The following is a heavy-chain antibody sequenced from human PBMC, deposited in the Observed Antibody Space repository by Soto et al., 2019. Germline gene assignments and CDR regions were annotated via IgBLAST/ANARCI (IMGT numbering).Heavy chain of an antibody. CDR3: NGERQLVADPFDK. V-gene: IGHV3-49*03. CDR2: IKSKTFGGTT. D-gene: IGHD5-12*01. J-gene: IGHJ4*02. Sequence: SLKISCTSSGITFGDYSMSLFLQAPGKGLEWVGFIKSKTFGGTTEYAASVKGRFTISRDDSKTIAYLQMNSLKTEDTAVYYCNGERQLVADPFDKWGQGTLVTVSS. CDR1: GITFGDYS.